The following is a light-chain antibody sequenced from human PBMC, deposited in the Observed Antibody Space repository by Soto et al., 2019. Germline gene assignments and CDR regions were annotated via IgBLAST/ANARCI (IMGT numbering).Light chain of an antibody. CDR3: QQYTDWLTWT. Sequence: EIVMTQSPATLSVSPGERATLSCRASQSISSKLAWYQQKPGQAPTLPIYGASTRATGIPARFSGSGSGTEFTLTIGSLQSEDVAVYYCQQYTDWLTWTFGQGTKV. CDR1: QSISSK. CDR2: GAS. V-gene: IGKV3-15*01. J-gene: IGKJ1*01.